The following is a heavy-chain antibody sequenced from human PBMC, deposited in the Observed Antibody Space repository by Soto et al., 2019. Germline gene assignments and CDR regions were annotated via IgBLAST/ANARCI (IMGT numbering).Heavy chain of an antibody. J-gene: IGHJ5*02. CDR2: IYYSGST. Sequence: SETLSLTCTVSGGSISSYYWSWIRQPPWKGLEWIGYIYYSGSTNYNPSLKSRVTISVDTSKNQFSLKLSSVTAADTAVYYCARLTVTMVRGRGLFDPWGQGTLVTVSS. V-gene: IGHV4-59*08. D-gene: IGHD3-10*01. CDR1: GGSISSYY. CDR3: ARLTVTMVRGRGLFDP.